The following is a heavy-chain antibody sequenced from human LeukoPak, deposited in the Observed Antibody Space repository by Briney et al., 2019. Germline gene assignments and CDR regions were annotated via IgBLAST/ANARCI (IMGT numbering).Heavy chain of an antibody. CDR1: GFTFSNST. CDR3: ARVGDSSSWTPFDY. CDR2: ISSNGGST. J-gene: IGHJ4*02. Sequence: GGSLRLSCSASGFTFSNSTMYWVRQAPGKGLEYISAISSNGGSTYHADSVKGRFTISRDNSKNTLYLQMSSLRPEDTAVYYCARVGDSSSWTPFDYWGQGTLVTVSS. V-gene: IGHV3-64D*06. D-gene: IGHD6-13*01.